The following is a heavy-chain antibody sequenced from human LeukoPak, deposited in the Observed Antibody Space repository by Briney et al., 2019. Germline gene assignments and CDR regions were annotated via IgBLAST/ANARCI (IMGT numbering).Heavy chain of an antibody. Sequence: GGSLRRSCAASGFTFSSYEMNWVRKAPGKGLEWVSYISSSGSTIYYADSVKGRFTISRDNAKNSLYLQMNSLRAEDTAVYYCARFGQQQLGFDPWGQGTLVTVSS. D-gene: IGHD6-13*01. J-gene: IGHJ5*02. V-gene: IGHV3-48*03. CDR1: GFTFSSYE. CDR3: ARFGQQQLGFDP. CDR2: ISSSGSTI.